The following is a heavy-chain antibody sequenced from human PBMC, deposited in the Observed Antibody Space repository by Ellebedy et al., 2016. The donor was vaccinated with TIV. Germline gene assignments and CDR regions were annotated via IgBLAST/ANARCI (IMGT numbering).Heavy chain of an antibody. CDR1: RYTFTRYY. CDR3: ARTRGSSSVELDP. V-gene: IGHV1-46*01. J-gene: IGHJ5*02. CDR2: INPSGGST. Sequence: ASVKVSCKASRYTFTRYYMHWVRQAPGQGLEWMGIINPSGGSTSYAQKFQGRVSMTRDTSISTAYMELSSLKFDDTAIYYCARTRGSSSVELDPWGQGTLVTVSS. D-gene: IGHD6-6*01.